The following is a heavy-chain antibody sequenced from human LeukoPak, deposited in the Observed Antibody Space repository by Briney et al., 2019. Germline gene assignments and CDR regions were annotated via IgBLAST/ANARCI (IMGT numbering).Heavy chain of an antibody. V-gene: IGHV3-7*05. Sequence: PGGSLRLSCAASGFTLSTYWMSWVRQAPGRGLEWVANIKNDGSEKYYVDSVKGRFTISRDNAKNSLFLQMNSLRGEDTAVYYCTRDSQGSGMYSVVYWGEGSLVTVSS. CDR2: IKNDGSEK. CDR3: TRDSQGSGMYSVVY. CDR1: GFTLSTYW. D-gene: IGHD3-10*01. J-gene: IGHJ4*02.